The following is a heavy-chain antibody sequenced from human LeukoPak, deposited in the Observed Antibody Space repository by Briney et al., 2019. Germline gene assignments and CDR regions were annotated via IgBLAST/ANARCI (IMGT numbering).Heavy chain of an antibody. V-gene: IGHV3-23*01. J-gene: IGHJ4*02. CDR3: AKGRYGTPSSFDY. CDR2: ITASGDSA. CDR1: GFTFSSYE. Sequence: GGSLRLSCAASGFTFSSYEMSWVRQAPGKGLQWVSDITASGDSAYYADSVKGRFTISRDNSRNTLYLQSNSLRTEDTALYYCAKGRYGTPSSFDYWGQGTLVTVSS. D-gene: IGHD1-7*01.